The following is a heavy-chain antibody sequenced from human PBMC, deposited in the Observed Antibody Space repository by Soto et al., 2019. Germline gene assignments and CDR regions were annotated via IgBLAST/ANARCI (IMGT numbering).Heavy chain of an antibody. CDR2: ISGSGGST. V-gene: IGHV3-23*01. CDR1: GFTFSSYA. J-gene: IGHJ4*02. CDR3: AKELADYVWGSYRPSSWDY. D-gene: IGHD3-16*02. Sequence: GGSLRLSCAASGFTFSSYAMSWVRQAPGKGLEWVSAISGSGGSTYYADSVKGRFTISRDNSKNTLYLQMNSLRAEDTAVYYCAKELADYVWGSYRPSSWDYWGQGTLVTVSS.